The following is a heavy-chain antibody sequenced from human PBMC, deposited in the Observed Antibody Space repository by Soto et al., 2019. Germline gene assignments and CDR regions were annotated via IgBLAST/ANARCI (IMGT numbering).Heavy chain of an antibody. J-gene: IGHJ5*02. V-gene: IGHV3-21*04. D-gene: IGHD2-2*01. Sequence: PGGSLRLSCAASGFTFRLYSLNWVRQAPGKGLEWVSSISDNGKYIYYADSVKGRFTISRDNAKNSLYLQMNSLRAEDTALYYCARCSLVVVPAPGFDPWGRGTLVTVSS. CDR1: GFTFRLYS. CDR2: ISDNGKYI. CDR3: ARCSLVVVPAPGFDP.